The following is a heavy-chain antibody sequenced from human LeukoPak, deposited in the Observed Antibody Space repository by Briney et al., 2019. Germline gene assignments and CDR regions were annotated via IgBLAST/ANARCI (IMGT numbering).Heavy chain of an antibody. D-gene: IGHD2-2*01. J-gene: IGHJ3*02. CDR1: GGSFSGYY. CDR3: ARGYRGVVPAAIPPQAFDI. CDR2: INHSGST. V-gene: IGHV4-34*01. Sequence: PSETLSLTCAVYGGSFSGYYWSWIRQPPGKGLEWIGEINHSGSTNYNPSLKSRVTISVDTSKNQFSLKLSSVTAADTAVYYCARGYRGVVPAAIPPQAFDIWGQGTMVTVSS.